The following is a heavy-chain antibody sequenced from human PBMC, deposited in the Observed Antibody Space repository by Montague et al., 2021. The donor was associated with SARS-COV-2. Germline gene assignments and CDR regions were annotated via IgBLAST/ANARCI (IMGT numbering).Heavy chain of an antibody. D-gene: IGHD3-22*01. CDR2: ISSSSTI. J-gene: IGHJ4*02. V-gene: IGHV3-48*04. CDR1: GFTFSSYS. Sequence: SLRLSCAASGFTFSSYSMNWVRQAPGKGLEWVSCISSSSTIYYADSVKGRFTISRDNAKNSLYLQMNSLRAEDTAVYYCATGLAYYYDSSGYYFADYWGQGTLVTVSS. CDR3: ATGLAYYYDSSGYYFADY.